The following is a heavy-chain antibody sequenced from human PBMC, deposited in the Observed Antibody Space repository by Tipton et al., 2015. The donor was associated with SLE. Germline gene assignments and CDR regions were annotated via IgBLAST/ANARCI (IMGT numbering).Heavy chain of an antibody. J-gene: IGHJ3*02. D-gene: IGHD1-26*01. Sequence: LRLSCAVSGYSISSGYYWGWIRQPPGKGLEWIGSIYHSGSTYYNPSLKSRVTISVDTSKNQFSLKLSSVTAADTAVYYCARVGGELPWGDAFDIWGQGTMVTVSS. V-gene: IGHV4-38-2*01. CDR3: ARVGGELPWGDAFDI. CDR1: GYSISSGYY. CDR2: IYHSGST.